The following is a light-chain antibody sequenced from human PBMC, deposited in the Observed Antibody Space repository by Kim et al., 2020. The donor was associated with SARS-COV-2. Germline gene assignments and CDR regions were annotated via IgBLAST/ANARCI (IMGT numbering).Light chain of an antibody. Sequence: TVTNSRTRSRGSIASSYVQWYQQRPGSAPTTLIYEDKQRPSGVPDRFSGSIDSSSNSASLTISGLKTEDEADYYCQSSDSSNLHVVFGGGTQLTVL. CDR2: EDK. CDR1: RGSIASSY. CDR3: QSSDSSNLHVV. V-gene: IGLV6-57*03. J-gene: IGLJ2*01.